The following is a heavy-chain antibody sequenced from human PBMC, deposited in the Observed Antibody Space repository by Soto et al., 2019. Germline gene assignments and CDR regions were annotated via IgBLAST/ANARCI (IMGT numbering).Heavy chain of an antibody. CDR3: ATLSRPGFVGLLDFDL. D-gene: IGHD3-9*01. V-gene: IGHV1-69*01. J-gene: IGHJ2*01. Sequence: QVQLVQSGSEVRKPGSSVKVSCKASGDTFSSYTFAWVRQAPGQGLQWVGGIMPVFGTAYYAQNFEGRVTMAADESTSTVYMELSSLRSDDSAVVYCATLSRPGFVGLLDFDLWGRGTLVTVSS. CDR2: IMPVFGTA. CDR1: GDTFSSYT.